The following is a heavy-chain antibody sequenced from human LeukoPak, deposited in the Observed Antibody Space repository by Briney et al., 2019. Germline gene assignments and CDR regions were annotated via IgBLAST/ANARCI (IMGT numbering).Heavy chain of an antibody. D-gene: IGHD3-22*01. CDR3: AGYYYDSTTYRDY. J-gene: IGHJ4*02. CDR1: GFTFSSYA. Sequence: GGSLRLSCVVSGFTFSSYAMSWVRQAPGKGLEWVSGISGSGGSTYYADSVKGRFTISRDNTKNTLYLQMNSLRAEDTAVYYCAGYYYDSTTYRDYWGQGTLVTVSS. V-gene: IGHV3-23*01. CDR2: ISGSGGST.